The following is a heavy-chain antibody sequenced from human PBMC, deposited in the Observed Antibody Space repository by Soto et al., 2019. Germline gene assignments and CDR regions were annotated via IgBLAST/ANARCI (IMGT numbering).Heavy chain of an antibody. CDR3: ARSYPTRYYYDRSGDYFEY. V-gene: IGHV4-59*08. D-gene: IGHD3-22*01. CDR2: IYYSGTT. CDR1: GGSMSGSY. Sequence: PSETLSLTCTVSGGSMSGSYWNWIRQSPGKGLEWIAHIYYSGTTNYNPSLKSRVSISVDTSKNQFSLKLSSVTAADTAVYYCARSYPTRYYYDRSGDYFEYWGLGSLVTVSS. J-gene: IGHJ4*02.